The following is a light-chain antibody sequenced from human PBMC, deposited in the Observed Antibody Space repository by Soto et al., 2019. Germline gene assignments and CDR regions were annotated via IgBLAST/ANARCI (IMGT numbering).Light chain of an antibody. CDR1: QSVTSNF. CDR2: GAS. CDR3: HQYGSSPLT. Sequence: EIVLTQSPGTLSLSPGERVTLSCRASQSVTSNFLGWYQQKPGQAPRLLIYGASTRATGIPDRFGGSGSGTDFALTVSRLEAEDFAIYYGHQYGSSPLTFGGGTKVEI. J-gene: IGKJ4*01. V-gene: IGKV3-20*01.